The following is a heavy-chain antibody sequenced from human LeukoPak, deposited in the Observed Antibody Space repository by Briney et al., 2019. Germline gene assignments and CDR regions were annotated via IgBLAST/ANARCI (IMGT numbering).Heavy chain of an antibody. Sequence: GGSLRLSCAASGFTFDDYGMSWVRQAPGKGLEWVSRINWSGGSTGYADSVKGRFTISRDNAKNSLYLQMNSLRAEDTALYYCARGEGYYFDYWGQGTLVTVSS. J-gene: IGHJ4*02. CDR1: GFTFDDYG. CDR2: INWSGGST. V-gene: IGHV3-20*04. CDR3: ARGEGYYFDY. D-gene: IGHD3-16*01.